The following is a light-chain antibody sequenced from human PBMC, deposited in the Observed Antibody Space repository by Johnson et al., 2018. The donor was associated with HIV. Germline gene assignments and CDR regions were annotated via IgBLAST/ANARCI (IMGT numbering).Light chain of an antibody. CDR1: SSNIENYF. CDR3: GTWASGLSAGV. J-gene: IGLJ1*01. V-gene: IGLV1-51*02. Sequence: QSVLTQPPSVSAAPGQRVNISCSGHSSNIENYFVSWYQQLPGAAPRLLIYEDYKRPSGIPDRFSGSKSGTSATLAISVLQTGDEADYYCGTWASGLSAGVFGTGTKVTVL. CDR2: EDY.